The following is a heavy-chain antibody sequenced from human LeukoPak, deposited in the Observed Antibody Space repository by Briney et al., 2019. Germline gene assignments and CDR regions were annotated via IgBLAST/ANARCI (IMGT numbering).Heavy chain of an antibody. D-gene: IGHD6-19*01. V-gene: IGHV3-23*01. CDR3: AKESTAYSSGWYTGGAFDY. CDR1: GFTFSSYA. Sequence: PGGSLRLSCAASGFTFSSYAMSWVRQAPGKGLEWVSAISGSGGSTYYADSVKGRFTISRDNSKNTLYLQMNSLRAEDMALYYCAKESTAYSSGWYTGGAFDYWGQGTLVTVSS. CDR2: ISGSGGST. J-gene: IGHJ4*02.